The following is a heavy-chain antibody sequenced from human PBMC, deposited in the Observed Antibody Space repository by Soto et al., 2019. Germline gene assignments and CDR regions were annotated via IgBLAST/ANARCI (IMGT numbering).Heavy chain of an antibody. Sequence: QVQLVESGGGVVQPGRSLRLSCAASGFTFSSYGMHWVRQAPGKGLEWVAVIWYDGSNKYYADSVKGRFTISRDNSKNTLYLQMNSLRAEDTAVYYCARDRVGYSGYEPWSSGMDVWGQGTTVTVSS. CDR2: IWYDGSNK. J-gene: IGHJ6*02. V-gene: IGHV3-33*01. CDR3: ARDRVGYSGYEPWSSGMDV. CDR1: GFTFSSYG. D-gene: IGHD5-12*01.